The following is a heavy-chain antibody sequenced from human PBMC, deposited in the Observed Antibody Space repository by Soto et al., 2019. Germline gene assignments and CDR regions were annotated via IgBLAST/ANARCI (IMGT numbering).Heavy chain of an antibody. D-gene: IGHD2-2*01. V-gene: IGHV1-69*02. CDR2: IIPILGIA. Sequence: SVKVSCKASGGTFSSYTISWVRQAPGQGLEWMGRIIPILGIANYAQKFQGRVTITADKSTSTAYMELSSLRSEDTAVYYCARALQGYCSSTSCSNWFDPWGQGTLVTVSS. CDR1: GGTFSSYT. CDR3: ARALQGYCSSTSCSNWFDP. J-gene: IGHJ5*02.